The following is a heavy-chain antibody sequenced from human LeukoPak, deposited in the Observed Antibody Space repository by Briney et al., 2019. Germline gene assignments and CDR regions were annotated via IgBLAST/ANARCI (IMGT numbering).Heavy chain of an antibody. J-gene: IGHJ4*02. CDR3: ARDGLTVTALFDY. CDR1: GYTFTSYA. Sequence: ASVKVSCKASGYTFTSYAMHWVRQAPGQRLEWMGWINAGNGNTKYSRKFQGRVTITRDTSASTAYMELSSLRSEDTAVYYCARDGLTVTALFDYWGQGTLVTVSS. V-gene: IGHV1-3*01. D-gene: IGHD4-17*01. CDR2: INAGNGNT.